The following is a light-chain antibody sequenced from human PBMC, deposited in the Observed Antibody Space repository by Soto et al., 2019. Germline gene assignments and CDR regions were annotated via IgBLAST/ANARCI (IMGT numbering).Light chain of an antibody. Sequence: EILMTQSPSTLAVSPGEGATLSCRAGQSVNYNLARYQQKPGQAPRLLIYGASSRATGIPDRLSGSGSGTDFTLSISRLEPEDFAVYYCQQYSSLWTFGQGTKVDIK. CDR2: GAS. CDR1: QSVNYN. V-gene: IGKV3D-15*01. J-gene: IGKJ1*01. CDR3: QQYSSLWT.